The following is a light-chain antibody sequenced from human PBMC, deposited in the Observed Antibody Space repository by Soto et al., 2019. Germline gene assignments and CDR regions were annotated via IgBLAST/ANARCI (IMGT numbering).Light chain of an antibody. V-gene: IGKV1-5*03. J-gene: IGKJ1*01. CDR1: QSISPW. CDR3: QQYKSFWT. Sequence: DIQMTQSPSTLSASVGDRVTITCRASQSISPWLAWYQQRPGKAPKLLIYKTSSLESGVPSRFSGSGSGTEFTLTISSLQPDDFATYYCQQYKSFWTFGQGTKVDI. CDR2: KTS.